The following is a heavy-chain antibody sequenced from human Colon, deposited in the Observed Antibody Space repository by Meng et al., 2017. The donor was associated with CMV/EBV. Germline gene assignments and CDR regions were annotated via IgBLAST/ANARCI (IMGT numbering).Heavy chain of an antibody. J-gene: IGHJ4*02. CDR1: GLGFNNFA. D-gene: IGHD6-13*01. CDR2: STSSADNT. CDR3: AKARSTTISAAFNY. V-gene: IGHV3-23*01. Sequence: SGLGFNNFAMDWVRQAPGKRLEWVSGSTSSADNTYYADSVKGRFTISRDDSNRALYLQMNSLKAEDTAVYSCAKARSTTISAAFNYWGQGTLVTVSS.